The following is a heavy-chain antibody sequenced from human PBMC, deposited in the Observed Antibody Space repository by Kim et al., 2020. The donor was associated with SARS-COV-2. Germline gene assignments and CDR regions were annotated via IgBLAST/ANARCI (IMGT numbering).Heavy chain of an antibody. CDR3: ARDFTTMVRGVMDV. Sequence: ASVKVSCKASGYSLTNYAMHWVRQAPGQRLEWMGWINAGNENTKYSQKFQGRVTITRDTSASTAYMELSSLRSEDTAVYYCARDFTTMVRGVMDVWGQGT. CDR1: GYSLTNYA. D-gene: IGHD3-10*01. J-gene: IGHJ6*01. V-gene: IGHV1-3*01. CDR2: INAGNENT.